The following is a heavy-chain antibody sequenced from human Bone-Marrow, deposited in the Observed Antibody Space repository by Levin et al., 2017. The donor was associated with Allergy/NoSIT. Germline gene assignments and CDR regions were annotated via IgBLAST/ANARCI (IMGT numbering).Heavy chain of an antibody. D-gene: IGHD3-10*01. Sequence: LSLTCAASGFTFSNYAMSWVRQAPGKGLEWVSGISGSGDSTYDGDSVKGRFTISRDNSKNTLYLQMNSLRAEDTAVYYCAKDRDFYGSGSLGNWGQGTLVTVSS. V-gene: IGHV3-23*01. CDR1: GFTFSNYA. J-gene: IGHJ4*02. CDR2: ISGSGDST. CDR3: AKDRDFYGSGSLGN.